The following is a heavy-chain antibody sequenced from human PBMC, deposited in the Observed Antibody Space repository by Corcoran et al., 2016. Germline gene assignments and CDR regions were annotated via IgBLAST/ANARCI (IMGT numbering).Heavy chain of an antibody. V-gene: IGHV1-69*01. Sequence: QMQLVQSGAEVKKPGSSVKVSCKASGGTFSSYAISWVRQAPGQGLEWMGGIIPIFGTANYAQKFQGSVTITADESTSTAYMELNSLGSEDKAVYYCATPDCSGGSCYSGHFDYWGQGTLVTVSS. CDR3: ATPDCSGGSCYSGHFDY. CDR1: GGTFSSYA. J-gene: IGHJ4*02. D-gene: IGHD2-15*01. CDR2: IIPIFGTA.